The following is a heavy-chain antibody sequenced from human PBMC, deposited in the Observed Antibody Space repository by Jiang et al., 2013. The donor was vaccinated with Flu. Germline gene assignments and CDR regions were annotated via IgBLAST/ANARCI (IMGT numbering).Heavy chain of an antibody. CDR2: IYHSGSI. CDR1: GASVSSNDW. J-gene: IGHJ4*02. Sequence: GLVKPSGTLSLTCSVSGASVSSNDWWSWVRQAPGKGLEWIGEIYHSGSINYNPSLQSRVTISIDQFASQFSLRLGSVTAADTAMYFCARRPLYCTTTACSIAFFDFWGQGALVTVSS. V-gene: IGHV4-4*02. CDR3: ARRPLYCTTTACSIAFFDF. D-gene: IGHD2-8*01.